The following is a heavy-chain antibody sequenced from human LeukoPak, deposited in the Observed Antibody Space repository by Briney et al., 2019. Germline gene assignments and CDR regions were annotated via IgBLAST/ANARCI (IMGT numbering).Heavy chain of an antibody. V-gene: IGHV3-74*01. J-gene: IGHJ4*02. CDR1: GFTFSTYW. D-gene: IGHD4-17*01. Sequence: QPGGSLRLSGAASGFTFSTYWMHWVRQAPGKGLVWLSRISSDGSSTNYADSVKGRFTISRDNAKNTLYLQMNSLRAEDTAVYYCARDYGEGGYYFDYWGQGTLVTVSS. CDR3: ARDYGEGGYYFDY. CDR2: ISSDGSST.